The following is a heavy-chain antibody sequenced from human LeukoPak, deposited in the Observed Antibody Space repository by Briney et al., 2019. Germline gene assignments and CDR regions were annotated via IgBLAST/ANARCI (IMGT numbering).Heavy chain of an antibody. CDR3: ARDPSSGYYYYFDY. J-gene: IGHJ4*02. CDR1: GFTFRNYG. CDR2: ISHDGSSK. Sequence: GGSLRLSCAASGFTFRNYGMHWVRQAPGKGLEWVAVISHDGSSKYYADSVKGRFTISRDNSRKILYLDMDGLRVEDTAVYYCARDPSSGYYYYFDYWGQGTLVTVSS. D-gene: IGHD3-22*01. V-gene: IGHV3-30*03.